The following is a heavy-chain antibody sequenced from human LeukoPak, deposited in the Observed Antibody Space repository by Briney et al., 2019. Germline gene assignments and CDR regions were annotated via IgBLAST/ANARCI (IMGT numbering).Heavy chain of an antibody. CDR1: GFIFSSHG. D-gene: IGHD4-17*01. CDR3: ARGEYGDYAYYYYMDV. CDR2: ISPSGDIT. V-gene: IGHV3-23*01. J-gene: IGHJ6*03. Sequence: SGGSLRLSCAASGFIFSSHGMNWVRQAPGKGLEWVSGISPSGDITYYADSVKGRFTISRDNSKNTLYLQMNSLRAEDTAVYYCARGEYGDYAYYYYMDVWGKGTTVTVSS.